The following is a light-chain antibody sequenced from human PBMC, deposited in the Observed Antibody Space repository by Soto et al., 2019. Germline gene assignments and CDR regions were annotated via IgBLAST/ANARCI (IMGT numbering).Light chain of an antibody. CDR3: AAWDGSLSGWV. CDR2: SDV. CDR1: SSNIGSNY. V-gene: IGLV1-47*02. Sequence: QSVLSQPPSASGTPGPGVIISCSGGSSNIGSNYVYWYRLLPGTAPKLVMFSDVTRPPGVSDRFSGSKSGTSASLAISGLRPEDEADYFCAAWDGSLSGWVLGGGTKRTVL. J-gene: IGLJ3*02.